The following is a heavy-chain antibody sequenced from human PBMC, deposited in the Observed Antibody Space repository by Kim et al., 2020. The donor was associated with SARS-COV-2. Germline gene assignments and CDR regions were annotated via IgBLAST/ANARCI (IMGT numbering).Heavy chain of an antibody. D-gene: IGHD1-26*01. Sequence: ADSVKGRFTISRDNSKNTLYLQMNSLRAEDTAVYYCAKKKVVGASWMDVWGQGTTVTVSS. V-gene: IGHV3-23*01. CDR3: AKKKVVGASWMDV. J-gene: IGHJ6*02.